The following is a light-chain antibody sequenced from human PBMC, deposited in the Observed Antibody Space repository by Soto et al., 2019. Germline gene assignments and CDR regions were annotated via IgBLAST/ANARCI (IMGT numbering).Light chain of an antibody. CDR3: QQSYSTVLT. CDR2: GAS. V-gene: IGKV1-39*01. J-gene: IGKJ4*01. Sequence: DIQMTQSPSSLSASVGDRVTITCRASQSISTYLNWYQQKPGKAPKLLISGASSLESGVPSRFSGSGSGTDFTLTISSLQPEDFASYYCQQSYSTVLTFGGGTKVEIK. CDR1: QSISTY.